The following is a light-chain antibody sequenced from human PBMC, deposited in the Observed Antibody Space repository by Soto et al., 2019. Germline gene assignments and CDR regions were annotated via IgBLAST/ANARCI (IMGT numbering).Light chain of an antibody. V-gene: IGKV1D-8*03. CDR3: QHYNSYSEA. CDR1: QGISSY. CDR2: AAS. Sequence: VIWMTQSPSLLSASTGDRVTISCLMSQGISSYLAWYQQKPGKAPELLIYAASTLQSGVPSRFSGSGSGTEFTLTISSLQPDDFATYYCQHYNSYSEAFGQGTKVDI. J-gene: IGKJ1*01.